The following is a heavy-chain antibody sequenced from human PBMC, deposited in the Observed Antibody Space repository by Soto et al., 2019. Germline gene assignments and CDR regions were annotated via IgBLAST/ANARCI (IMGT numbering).Heavy chain of an antibody. D-gene: IGHD3-10*01. CDR2: VNPILSRS. V-gene: IGHV1-69*02. J-gene: IGHJ4*02. CDR3: ATSYGSGYRAFDY. Sequence: QVQMVQSGAEVKKPGSSVKVSCKASGDTFSFYTINWVRQAPGLGLEWMGRVNPILSRSNYAQKFQGRVTMTADKSTSTADMEPRSLRSEDTAFYYCATSYGSGYRAFDYWGQGALGTVSS. CDR1: GDTFSFYT.